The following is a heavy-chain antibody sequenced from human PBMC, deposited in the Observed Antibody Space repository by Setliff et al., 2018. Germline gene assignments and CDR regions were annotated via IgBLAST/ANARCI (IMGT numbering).Heavy chain of an antibody. CDR1: GGSISSSSYY. CDR2: MYYSVST. CDR3: MRQGAQMPSLSHLYGVDV. V-gene: IGHV4-39*01. Sequence: PSETLSLNCSVSGGSISSSSYYWGWIRQPPGKGLEWIGSMYYSVSTYYNPSLKSRATISADTSKRQVSLNLNSVTAADTAVYYCMRQGAQMPSLSHLYGVDVWGQGTTVTVSS. J-gene: IGHJ6*02. D-gene: IGHD2-2*01.